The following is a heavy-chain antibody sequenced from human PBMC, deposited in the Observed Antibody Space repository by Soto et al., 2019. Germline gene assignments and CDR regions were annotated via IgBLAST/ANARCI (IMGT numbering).Heavy chain of an antibody. CDR3: PRVPAY. CDR2: IYHSGST. CDR1: GSSVNLGYR. Sequence: GSSVNLGYRRSCIRQPPGKGLEWIGYIYHSGSTYYNPSIKSRVTISVDWSKNQFSLKLSSVTAADTAVYYWPRVPAYRVKGTLVPV. J-gene: IGHJ4*02. V-gene: IGHV4-30-2*01.